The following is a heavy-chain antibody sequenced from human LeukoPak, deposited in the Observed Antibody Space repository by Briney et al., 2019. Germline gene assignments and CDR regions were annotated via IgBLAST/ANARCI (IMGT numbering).Heavy chain of an antibody. CDR2: INHSGST. Sequence: SETLSLTCTVSGGSISSYYWSWIRQPPGKGLEWIGEINHSGSTNYNPSLKSRATISVDTSKNQFSLKLSSVTAADTAVYYCASRYYYDSSGYDFQHWGQGTLVTVSS. D-gene: IGHD3-22*01. CDR3: ASRYYYDSSGYDFQH. J-gene: IGHJ1*01. CDR1: GGSISSYY. V-gene: IGHV4-34*01.